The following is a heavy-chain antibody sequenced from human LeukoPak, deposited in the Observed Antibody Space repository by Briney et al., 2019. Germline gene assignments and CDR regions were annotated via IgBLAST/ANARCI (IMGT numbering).Heavy chain of an antibody. CDR2: IRCSGSSK. J-gene: IGHJ4*02. CDR3: AKGGMVGTSGLFDY. CDR1: GFTFSTYA. Sequence: GGSLRLSCAASGFTFSTYAMNWVRQAPGKGLEWVSGIRCSGSSKYYADSVEGRFTISRDISKNTLYLQMNTLRAEDTAVYYCAKGGMVGTSGLFDYWGQGTLVTVSS. V-gene: IGHV3-23*01. D-gene: IGHD4-23*01.